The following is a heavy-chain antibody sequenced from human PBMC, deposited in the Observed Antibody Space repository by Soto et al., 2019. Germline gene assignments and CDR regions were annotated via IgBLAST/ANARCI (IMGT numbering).Heavy chain of an antibody. CDR1: GFTFSGSA. CDR3: TRPSVEMATISTLDV. V-gene: IGHV3-73*01. Sequence: GGSLRLSCAASGFTFSGSAMHWVRQASGKGLEWVGRIRSRANSYATAYAASVKGRFTISRDDSKNTAYLQMNSLKTEDTAVYYCTRPSVEMATISTLDVWGQGTTVTVSS. CDR2: IRSRANSYAT. D-gene: IGHD5-12*01. J-gene: IGHJ6*02.